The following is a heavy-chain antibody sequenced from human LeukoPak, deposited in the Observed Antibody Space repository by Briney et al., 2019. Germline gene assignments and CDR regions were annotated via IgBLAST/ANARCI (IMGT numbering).Heavy chain of an antibody. V-gene: IGHV2-70*04. Sequence: SGPALVKPTQTLTLTCTFSGFSLSTSGMRVNWIRQPPGKALEWLARIDWDDDKYYSASLKTRLTISRDTSKNQVVLTMTNMDPVDTATYYCARISGYLYYYDCWGQGTLVTVSS. CDR1: GFSLSTSGMR. CDR3: ARISGYLYYYDC. D-gene: IGHD6-25*01. CDR2: IDWDDDK. J-gene: IGHJ4*02.